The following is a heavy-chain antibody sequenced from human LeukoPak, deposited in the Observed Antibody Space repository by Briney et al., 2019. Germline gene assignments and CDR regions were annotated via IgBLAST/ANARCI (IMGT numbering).Heavy chain of an antibody. D-gene: IGHD2-2*01. Sequence: SETLSLTCTVSGGSISSSSYYWGWIRQPPGKGLEWIGSIYYSGSTYYNPSLKSRVTISVDTSKNQFSLKLSSVTAADTAVYYWARNGPSWPFDYWGQGTLVTVSS. CDR3: ARNGPSWPFDY. CDR1: GGSISSSSYY. CDR2: IYYSGST. J-gene: IGHJ4*02. V-gene: IGHV4-39*01.